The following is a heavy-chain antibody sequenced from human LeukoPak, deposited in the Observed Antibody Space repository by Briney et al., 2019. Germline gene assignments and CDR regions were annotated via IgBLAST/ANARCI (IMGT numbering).Heavy chain of an antibody. CDR3: ARTGYSSSWYSGVNWFDP. Sequence: PSETLSLTCTVSGGSISSYYWSWIRQPPGKGLEWIGYIYYSGSTNYNPSLKSRVTISVDTSKNQFSLKLSSVTAADTAVYYCARTGYSSSWYSGVNWFDPWGQGTLVTVSS. D-gene: IGHD6-13*01. J-gene: IGHJ5*02. CDR1: GGSISSYY. CDR2: IYYSGST. V-gene: IGHV4-59*08.